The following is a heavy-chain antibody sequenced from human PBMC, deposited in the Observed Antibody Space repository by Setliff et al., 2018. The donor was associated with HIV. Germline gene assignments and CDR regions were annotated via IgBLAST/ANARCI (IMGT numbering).Heavy chain of an antibody. CDR1: GYSLSSASY. D-gene: IGHD6-13*01. J-gene: IGHJ5*02. V-gene: IGHV4-38-2*02. CDR3: ARGLTAPAAAGS. CDR2: ISLSGST. Sequence: PSQTRSLTWSVSGYSLSSASYWGWIRQSPEKGLEWIGSISLSGSTYYNPSLQSRVTISIDMSKNHFSLNLKSVTAADTAIYYCARGLTAPAAAGSWGQGMLGTAPQ.